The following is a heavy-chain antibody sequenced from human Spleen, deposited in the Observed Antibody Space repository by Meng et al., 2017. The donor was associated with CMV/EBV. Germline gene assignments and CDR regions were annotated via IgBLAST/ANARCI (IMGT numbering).Heavy chain of an antibody. CDR3: ARVGPYWYFDL. CDR2: ISSSSTI. J-gene: IGHJ2*01. CDR1: GFTFSDYY. Sequence: GESLKISCAASGFTFSDYYMNWVRQAPGKGLEWVSSISSSSTIYYADSVKGRFTISRDNAKNSLYLQMNSLRAEDTAVYYCARVGPYWYFDLWGRGTLVTVSS. D-gene: IGHD1-26*01. V-gene: IGHV3-69-1*02.